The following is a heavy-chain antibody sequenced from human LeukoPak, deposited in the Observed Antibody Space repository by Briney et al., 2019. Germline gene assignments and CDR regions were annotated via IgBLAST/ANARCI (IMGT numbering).Heavy chain of an antibody. CDR2: IIPIFGTA. Sequence: SVKVSCRASGGTFSSYAISWVRQAPGQGLEWMGGIIPIFGTANYAQKFQGRVTITADESTSTAYMELSSLRSEDTAVYYCARHIVVVPAARKDYYYYGMDVWGQGTTVTVSS. V-gene: IGHV1-69*13. CDR1: GGTFSSYA. J-gene: IGHJ6*02. D-gene: IGHD2-2*01. CDR3: ARHIVVVPAARKDYYYYGMDV.